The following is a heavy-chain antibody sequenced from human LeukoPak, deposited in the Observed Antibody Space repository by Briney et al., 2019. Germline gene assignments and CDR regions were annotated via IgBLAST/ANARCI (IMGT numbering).Heavy chain of an antibody. CDR1: GFTFSSYA. J-gene: IGHJ4*02. V-gene: IGHV3-23*01. CDR3: AKSSPIAAAGEVSDF. D-gene: IGHD6-13*01. Sequence: GGSLRLSCAASGFTFSSYAMSWVRQAPGKGLEWLSAISGSGGSRYYSGSLKGRFTISRDNSKSTLYLQMTNLRAEDTAVYYCAKSSPIAAAGEVSDFWGQGTLVTVSS. CDR2: ISGSGGSR.